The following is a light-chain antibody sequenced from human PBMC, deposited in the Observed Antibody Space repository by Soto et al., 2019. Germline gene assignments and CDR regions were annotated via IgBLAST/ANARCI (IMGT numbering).Light chain of an antibody. V-gene: IGKV3D-15*01. CDR2: GAS. Sequence: EIVMTQSPATLSVSPGERATLSCRASHSVSSNLAWYQQKPGQAPRLLIYGASTRATGIPARFSGSWSGTEFTLTISSLQSEGFAAYYCQQYNTWPYTFGQGTKLEIK. J-gene: IGKJ2*01. CDR1: HSVSSN. CDR3: QQYNTWPYT.